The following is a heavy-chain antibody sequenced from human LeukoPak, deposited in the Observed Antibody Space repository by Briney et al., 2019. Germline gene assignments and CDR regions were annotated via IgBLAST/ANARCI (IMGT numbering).Heavy chain of an antibody. J-gene: IGHJ4*02. CDR3: ARQTSRKGTFDY. CDR1: GGSISSYY. Sequence: PSETLSLTCTVSGGSISSYYWSWIRQPPGKGLEWIGYIYYSGSTNYNPSLKSRVTISVDTSKNQFSLKLSSVTAADTAVYYCARQTSRKGTFDYWGQGTLVTVSS. V-gene: IGHV4-59*08. CDR2: IYYSGST.